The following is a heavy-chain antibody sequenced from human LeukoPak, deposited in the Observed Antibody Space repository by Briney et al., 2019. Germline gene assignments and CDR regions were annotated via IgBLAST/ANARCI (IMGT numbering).Heavy chain of an antibody. Sequence: GASVKVSCKASGYTFTGYYMHWVRQAPGQGLEWMRRINPNSGGTNYAQKFQGRVTMTRDTSISTAYMELSRLRSDDTAVYYCASSLCGWYCFDYWGQGTLVTVSS. V-gene: IGHV1-2*06. CDR1: GYTFTGYY. J-gene: IGHJ4*02. CDR2: INPNSGGT. CDR3: ASSLCGWYCFDY. D-gene: IGHD6-19*01.